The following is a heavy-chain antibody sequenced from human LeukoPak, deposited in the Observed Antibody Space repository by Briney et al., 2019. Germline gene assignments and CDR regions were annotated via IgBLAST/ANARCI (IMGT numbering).Heavy chain of an antibody. CDR1: GGSISSGGYY. J-gene: IGHJ6*02. CDR2: IYYSGST. Sequence: SETLSLTCTVSGGSISSGGYYWSWIRQHPGKGLEWIGYIYYSGSTYYNPSLKSRVTISVDTSKNQSSLKLSSVTAADTAVYYCARVPYYYGMDVWGQGTTVTVSS. CDR3: ARVPYYYGMDV. V-gene: IGHV4-31*03.